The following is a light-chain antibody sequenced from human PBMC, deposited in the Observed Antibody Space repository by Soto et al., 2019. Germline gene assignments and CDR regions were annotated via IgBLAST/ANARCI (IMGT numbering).Light chain of an antibody. Sequence: QSALTQPASVSGSPGQSITISCTGTSNDVGGYNYVSWYQQHPVKAPKLVIYEVSHRPSGISDRFSGSKSGNTASLTISGLQVEDEAEYYCSSYTTSSPYVFGPGTKVTVL. CDR2: EVS. CDR1: SNDVGGYNY. J-gene: IGLJ1*01. V-gene: IGLV2-14*01. CDR3: SSYTTSSPYV.